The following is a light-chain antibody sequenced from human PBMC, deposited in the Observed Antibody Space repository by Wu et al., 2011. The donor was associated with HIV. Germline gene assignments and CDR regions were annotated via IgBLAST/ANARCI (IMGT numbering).Light chain of an antibody. CDR1: QGGTSY. Sequence: EIVLTQSPATLSLSPGERAALSCRASQGGTSYLAWYQQKPGQAPRLLIYDTYTRAPGIPARFSGSGSETDFTLTISSLEPEDFAVYYCQQYGSSSYTFGQGTKLEIK. V-gene: IGKV3-11*01. J-gene: IGKJ2*01. CDR2: DTY. CDR3: QQYGSSSYT.